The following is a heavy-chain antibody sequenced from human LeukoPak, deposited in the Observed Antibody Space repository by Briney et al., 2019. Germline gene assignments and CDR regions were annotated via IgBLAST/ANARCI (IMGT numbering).Heavy chain of an antibody. Sequence: PGGSLRLSCAASGFTFSDYYMSWIRQAPGKGLEWVALINPDGSVEHYVDAVKGRFTVSRDNAKNSLYLQMNNLRAEDRAVYFCARDPHFGALDYWGLGTLVTVSS. CDR3: ARDPHFGALDY. D-gene: IGHD4-17*01. CDR2: INPDGSVE. CDR1: GFTFSDYY. J-gene: IGHJ4*02. V-gene: IGHV3-7*01.